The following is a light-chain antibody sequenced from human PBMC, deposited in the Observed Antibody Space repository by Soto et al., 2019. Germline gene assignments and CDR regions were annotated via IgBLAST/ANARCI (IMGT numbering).Light chain of an antibody. Sequence: QSVLTQPPSASGTPWQRVTISCSGSSFNVGGNTVNWYQQVTGTAPKFLINSNNQRPSGVPDRFSGSKSGTSASLAISGLQSEDEADYYCATWDDSLNGVVFGGGTKVTVL. J-gene: IGLJ2*01. CDR2: SNN. V-gene: IGLV1-44*01. CDR1: SFNVGGNT. CDR3: ATWDDSLNGVV.